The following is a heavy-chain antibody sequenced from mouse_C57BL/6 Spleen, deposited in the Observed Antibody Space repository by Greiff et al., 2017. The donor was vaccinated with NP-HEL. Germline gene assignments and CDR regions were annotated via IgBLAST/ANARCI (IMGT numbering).Heavy chain of an antibody. V-gene: IGHV1-72*01. CDR1: GSTFISYW. CDR2: IDPNSGGT. CDR3: ARAMVTTGAAWFAY. D-gene: IGHD2-2*01. Sequence: QVQLQQPGAELVKPGASVKLSCKASGSTFISYWMHWVKQRPGRGLEWIGRIDPNSGGTKYNEKLQSKATLTVDKPSSKAYMQLSSLTSEDSAVYYCARAMVTTGAAWFAYWGQGTLVTVSA. J-gene: IGHJ3*01.